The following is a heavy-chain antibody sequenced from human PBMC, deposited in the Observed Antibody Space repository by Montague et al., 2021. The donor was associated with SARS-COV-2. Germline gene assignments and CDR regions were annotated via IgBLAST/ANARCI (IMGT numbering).Heavy chain of an antibody. CDR3: ARGAPGY. J-gene: IGHJ4*02. D-gene: IGHD1-1*01. V-gene: IGHV4-34*01. Sequence: SETLSLTCDVYGGSFSGHYWSWIRQSPGEGLEWIGQINHCGSTKYNPSLKSRVTISIDTSKKQFSLKLTSVTAADTAVYYCARGAPGYWGQGTLVTVSS. CDR2: INHCGST. CDR1: GGSFSGHY.